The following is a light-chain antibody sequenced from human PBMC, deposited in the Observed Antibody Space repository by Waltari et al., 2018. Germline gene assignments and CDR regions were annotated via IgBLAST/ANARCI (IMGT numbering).Light chain of an antibody. V-gene: IGLV2-14*01. CDR2: DVS. J-gene: IGLJ3*02. CDR1: SSDIGHDTS. Sequence: QSALTQPPSVSGSPGQSITISCTGTSSDIGHDTSASWYQKLHGNVPNLLIYDVSTRPSGVSPRFSGSQSGNSASLTISGLQPGDEAGYYCSSFTTRRTWVFGGGTKLTVL. CDR3: SSFTTRRTWV.